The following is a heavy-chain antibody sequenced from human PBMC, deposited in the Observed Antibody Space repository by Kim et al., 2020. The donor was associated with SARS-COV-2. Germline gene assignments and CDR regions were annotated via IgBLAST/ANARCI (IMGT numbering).Heavy chain of an antibody. D-gene: IGHD3-3*01. CDR2: IYYSGST. J-gene: IGHJ3*02. Sequence: SETLSLTCTVSGGSISSGGYYWSWIRQHPGKGLEWIGYIYYSGSTYYNPSLKSRVTISVDTSKNQFSLKLSYVTAADTAVHYCARGDTIFGVVINALDIWGNRRMVSVSS. CDR3: ARGDTIFGVVINALDI. V-gene: IGHV4-31*03. CDR1: GGSISSGGYY.